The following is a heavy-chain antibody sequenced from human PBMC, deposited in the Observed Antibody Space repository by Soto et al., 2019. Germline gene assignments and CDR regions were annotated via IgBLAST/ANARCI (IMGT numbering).Heavy chain of an antibody. Sequence: EVQLVESGGGLVKPGGSLRLSCAASGFTFSSYSMNWVRQAPGKGLEWVSSISSSSSYIYYADSVKGRFTISRDNAKNSLYLQRNSLRAEDTAVYYCAREPGGGYSYGRGGNYFDYWGQGTLVTVSS. CDR2: ISSSSSYI. D-gene: IGHD5-18*01. J-gene: IGHJ4*02. V-gene: IGHV3-21*01. CDR3: AREPGGGYSYGRGGNYFDY. CDR1: GFTFSSYS.